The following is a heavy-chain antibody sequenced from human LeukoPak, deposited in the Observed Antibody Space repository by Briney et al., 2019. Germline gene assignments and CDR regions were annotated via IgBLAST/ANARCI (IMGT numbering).Heavy chain of an antibody. Sequence: ASVKVSRKASGYTFTGYYLHWVRQAPAPGNGLKGVIDLNSGGTNYAQKFQGRVTMTRDTSISTAYMELSRLRSDDTAVYYCARGPRGGVPAASPVNFDYWGQGTLVTVSS. D-gene: IGHD2-2*01. J-gene: IGHJ4*02. CDR3: ARGPRGGVPAASPVNFDY. V-gene: IGHV1-2*02. CDR1: GYTFTGYY. CDR2: IDLNSGGT.